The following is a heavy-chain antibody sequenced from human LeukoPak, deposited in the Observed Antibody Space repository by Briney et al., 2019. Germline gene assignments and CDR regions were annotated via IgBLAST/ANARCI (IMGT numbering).Heavy chain of an antibody. Sequence: GGSLRLSCAASGFTFSSYGMHWVRQAPGKGLEWVAFIRYDGSNKYYADSVKGRFTISRDNSKNTLYLQMNSLRAEDTAVYYCAKVGAENIVVVPAAIGWFDPWGQGALVTVSS. CDR3: AKVGAENIVVVPAAIGWFDP. D-gene: IGHD2-2*02. V-gene: IGHV3-30*02. CDR2: IRYDGSNK. CDR1: GFTFSSYG. J-gene: IGHJ5*02.